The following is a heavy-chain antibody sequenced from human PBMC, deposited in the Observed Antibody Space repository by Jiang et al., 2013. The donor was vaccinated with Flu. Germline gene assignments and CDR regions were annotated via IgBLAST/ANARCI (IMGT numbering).Heavy chain of an antibody. D-gene: IGHD3-10*01. CDR2: VYYNGNT. J-gene: IGHJ3*01. CDR1: GGSVTSADYY. CDR3: ARGGVRSTAFDV. Sequence: GSGLVKPSQTLSLTCPVSGGSVTSADYYWTWIRQSPGRGPEWIGYVYYNGNTYYTPSLKSRLVMSLDTSKTQFSLRLTSMTAADTAVYYCARGGVRSTAFDVWVKGQWSPSLQ. V-gene: IGHV4-30-4*01.